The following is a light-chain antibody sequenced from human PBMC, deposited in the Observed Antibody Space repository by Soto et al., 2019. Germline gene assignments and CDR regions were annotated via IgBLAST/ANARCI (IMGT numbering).Light chain of an antibody. CDR3: QQRYKRGR. CDR2: DAS. J-gene: IGKJ1*01. Sequence: IELTQSPSQLFLSPGDRATLSCRASQGVTRNFGWYQKKPGQAPRLLMXDASTRATGIPARFSGSGSGTDFTLTISSREPEDFAVYFCQQRYKRGRFGQGTKVDI. V-gene: IGKV3-11*01. CDR1: QGVTRN.